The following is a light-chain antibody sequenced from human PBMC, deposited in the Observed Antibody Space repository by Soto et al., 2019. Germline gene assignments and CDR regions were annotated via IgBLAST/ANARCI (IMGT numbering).Light chain of an antibody. V-gene: IGKV1-5*03. CDR2: DGS. CDR3: QKYQTSSRT. J-gene: IGKJ1*01. Sequence: DIQMTQSPSTLSASVGDRIIITCRASQSINTWLAWYQQKPGEAPKLLIYDGSTLARGVPSRFSGSGSETEFTLTISRLQPDDFATFYCQKYQTSSRTFGQGTKVEV. CDR1: QSINTW.